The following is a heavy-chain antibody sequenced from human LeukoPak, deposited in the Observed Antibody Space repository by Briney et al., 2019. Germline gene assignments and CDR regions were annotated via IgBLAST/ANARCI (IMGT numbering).Heavy chain of an antibody. CDR1: GFTFSSYG. CDR2: ISYDGGNK. J-gene: IGHJ5*02. Sequence: GGSLRLSCAASGFTFSSYGMHWVRQAPGKGLEWVAVISYDGGNKYYADSVKGRFTISRDNSKNTLYLQMNSLRAEDTAVYYCAKDGQQLARGNWFDPWGQGTLVTVSS. D-gene: IGHD6-13*01. V-gene: IGHV3-30*18. CDR3: AKDGQQLARGNWFDP.